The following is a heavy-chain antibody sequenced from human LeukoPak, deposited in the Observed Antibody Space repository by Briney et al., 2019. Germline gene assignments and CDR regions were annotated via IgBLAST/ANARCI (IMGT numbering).Heavy chain of an antibody. V-gene: IGHV4-39*07. CDR3: AKGAGGFSYYNWFDP. CDR1: GGSISTSNYY. Sequence: PSETLSLTCTVSGGSISTSNYYWGWIRQPPGKGLEWIGNIFYSGSTYYSPSLESRVTISVDTSKNQFSLKLASVTAADTAIDYCAKGAGGFSYYNWFDPWGQGTLVTVSS. CDR2: IFYSGST. D-gene: IGHD5-18*01. J-gene: IGHJ5*02.